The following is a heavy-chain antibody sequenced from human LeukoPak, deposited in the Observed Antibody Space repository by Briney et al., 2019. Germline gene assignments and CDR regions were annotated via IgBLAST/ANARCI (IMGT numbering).Heavy chain of an antibody. CDR1: GGSISSYY. Sequence: SETLSLTCTVSGGSISSYYWSWIRQPPGKGLEWIGEINHSGSTNYNPSLKSRVTISVDTSKNQFSLKLSSVTAADTAVYYCARGRRNYGSGSPGWFDPWGQGTLVTVSS. V-gene: IGHV4-34*01. D-gene: IGHD3-10*01. CDR2: INHSGST. J-gene: IGHJ5*02. CDR3: ARGRRNYGSGSPGWFDP.